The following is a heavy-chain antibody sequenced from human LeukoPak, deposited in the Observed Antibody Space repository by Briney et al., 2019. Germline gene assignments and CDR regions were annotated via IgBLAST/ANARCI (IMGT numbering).Heavy chain of an antibody. D-gene: IGHD6-19*01. CDR2: ISGYNGNT. CDR3: ARVRGMEGYSSGCRPKRGYFDY. CDR1: GYTFTSYG. Sequence: ASVKVSCKASGYTFTSYGISWVRQAPGQGLEWMGWISGYNGNTNYAQTLQGRVTMTTDTSTSTAYMELRSLRSDDTAVYYCARVRGMEGYSSGCRPKRGYFDYWGQGTLVTVPS. V-gene: IGHV1-18*01. J-gene: IGHJ4*02.